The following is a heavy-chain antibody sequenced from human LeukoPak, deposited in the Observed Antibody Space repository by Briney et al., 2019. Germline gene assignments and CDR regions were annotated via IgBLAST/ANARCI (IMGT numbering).Heavy chain of an antibody. Sequence: SETLSLTCSVSGGSISSSSYYWGWIRQPPGKGLEWIGAIYYSGSTFYKPSLTSRVTISVDTSKNQFSLKLSSVTAADTAVYYCARIHPANWNPFNWFDPWGQGTLVTVSS. D-gene: IGHD1-1*01. CDR2: IYYSGST. CDR3: ARIHPANWNPFNWFDP. CDR1: GGSISSSSYY. V-gene: IGHV4-39*01. J-gene: IGHJ5*02.